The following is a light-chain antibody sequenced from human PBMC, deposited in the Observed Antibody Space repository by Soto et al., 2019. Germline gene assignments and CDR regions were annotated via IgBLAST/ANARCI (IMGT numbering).Light chain of an antibody. CDR1: LSVSSY. CDR3: QQYHSAPFT. CDR2: DAS. Sequence: VVTQSPPTLSLSPGERATLSCRTSLSVSSYLAWYQQKPGQAPRLLIYDASNRATGIPARFTGSGSGTDFTLTISRLEPEDFAVYYCQQYHSAPFTFGPGTKVD. J-gene: IGKJ3*01. V-gene: IGKV3-11*01.